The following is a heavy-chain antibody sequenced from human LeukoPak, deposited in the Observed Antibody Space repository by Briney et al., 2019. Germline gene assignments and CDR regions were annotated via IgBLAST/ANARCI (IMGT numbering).Heavy chain of an antibody. Sequence: GGSLRLSCAASGFTFSSYAMHWVRQAPGKGLEWVAVISYDGSNKYYADSVKGRFTISRDNSKNTLYLQMNSLRAEDTAVYYCARVQSAPVVLRFLEWSNYYFDYWGQGTLVTVSS. J-gene: IGHJ4*02. CDR3: ARVQSAPVVLRFLEWSNYYFDY. V-gene: IGHV3-30-3*01. D-gene: IGHD3-3*01. CDR1: GFTFSSYA. CDR2: ISYDGSNK.